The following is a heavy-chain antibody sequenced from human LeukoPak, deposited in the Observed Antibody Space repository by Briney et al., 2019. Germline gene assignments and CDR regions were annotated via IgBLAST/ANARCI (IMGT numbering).Heavy chain of an antibody. J-gene: IGHJ6*03. Sequence: ASVKVSCKASGYTFTGYHMHWVRQAPGQGPEWMGWINPNSGGTNYAQKFQGRVTMTRDTSISTAYMELSRLRSDDTAVYYCARDQGGWNFVRVYHYYYMDVWGKGTTVTISS. CDR1: GYTFTGYH. D-gene: IGHD3-10*02. V-gene: IGHV1-2*02. CDR2: INPNSGGT. CDR3: ARDQGGWNFVRVYHYYYMDV.